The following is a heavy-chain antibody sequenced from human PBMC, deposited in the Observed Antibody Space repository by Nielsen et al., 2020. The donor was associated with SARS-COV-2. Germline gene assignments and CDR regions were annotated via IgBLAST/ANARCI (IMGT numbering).Heavy chain of an antibody. J-gene: IGHJ6*03. CDR2: SYYSGST. V-gene: IGHV4-39*07. Sequence: SETLSLTCTVSGGSISSSSYYWGWLRQPPGKGLEWIGSSYYSGSTYYNPSLKSRVTISVDTSKNQFSLKLSSVTAADTAVYYCARVISYCSSTSCYLAYYYYYMDVWGNGTTVPVSS. D-gene: IGHD2-2*01. CDR3: ARVISYCSSTSCYLAYYYYYMDV. CDR1: GGSISSSSYY.